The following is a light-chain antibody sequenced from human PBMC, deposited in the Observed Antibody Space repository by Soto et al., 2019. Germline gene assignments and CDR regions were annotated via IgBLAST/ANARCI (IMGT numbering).Light chain of an antibody. V-gene: IGKV1-5*01. CDR1: QSISSW. Sequence: DIQMTQSPSTLSASVGDRVTITCRASQSISSWLAWYQQKPGKAPKLLIYDASSLESGVPSRFSGSGSGTEFTLTISSLQPDDFATYYCQQYNSYSPSLTFGGGTKV. CDR2: DAS. CDR3: QQYNSYSPSLT. J-gene: IGKJ4*01.